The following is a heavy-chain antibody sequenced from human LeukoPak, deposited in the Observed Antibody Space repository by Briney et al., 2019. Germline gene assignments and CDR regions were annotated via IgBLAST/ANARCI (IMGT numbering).Heavy chain of an antibody. D-gene: IGHD6-19*01. CDR3: ARDRYSSGWPDY. Sequence: GGSLRLSCAASGFTFSSYGMHWVRQAPGKGLEWVAVIWYDGSNKYYADSVKGRFTISRDNSKNTLYLRMNSLRAEDTAVYYCARDRYSSGWPDYWGQGTLVTVSS. CDR2: IWYDGSNK. V-gene: IGHV3-33*01. CDR1: GFTFSSYG. J-gene: IGHJ4*02.